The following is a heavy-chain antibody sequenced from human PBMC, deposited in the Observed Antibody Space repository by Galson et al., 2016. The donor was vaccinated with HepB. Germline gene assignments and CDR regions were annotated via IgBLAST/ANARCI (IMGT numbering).Heavy chain of an antibody. J-gene: IGHJ4*02. Sequence: LSCAASGFTFSSYAMHWVRQAPGKGLEWVAVISNDGSKKNYADSVKGRFPISRDNSKNTLYLQMNSLRAEDTAVYYCARVAKRANRLWFGELKGFDYWGQGTLVTVSS. CDR1: GFTFSSYA. D-gene: IGHD3-10*01. CDR2: ISNDGSKK. V-gene: IGHV3-30*04. CDR3: ARVAKRANRLWFGELKGFDY.